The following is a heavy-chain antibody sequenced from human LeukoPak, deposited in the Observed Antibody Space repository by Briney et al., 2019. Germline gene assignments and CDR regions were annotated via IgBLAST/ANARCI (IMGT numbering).Heavy chain of an antibody. CDR2: ISAYNGNT. CDR1: GYTFTSYG. CDR3: ARELDGGWVESP. Sequence: WASVKVSFTASGYTFTSYGISWVRQAPGQGLEWMGWISAYNGNTNYAQKLQGRVTMTTDTSTSTAYMELRSLRSDDTAVYYCARELDGGWVESPWGQGTLVTVSS. V-gene: IGHV1-18*01. J-gene: IGHJ5*02. D-gene: IGHD6-19*01.